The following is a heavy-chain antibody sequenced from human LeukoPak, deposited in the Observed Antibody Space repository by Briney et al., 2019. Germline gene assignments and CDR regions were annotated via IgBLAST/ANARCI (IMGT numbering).Heavy chain of an antibody. CDR1: GGSISSYY. CDR2: IYTSGNT. D-gene: IGHD3-22*01. J-gene: IGHJ3*02. Sequence: PSETLSLTCTVSGGSISSYYWSWIRQPAGKGLEWIGRIYTSGNTNYNPSLKSRVTMTVDTSENQFSLRLSSVTAADTAVYYCARDVSVRSITMIVVGAFDIWGQGTMVTVSS. V-gene: IGHV4-4*07. CDR3: ARDVSVRSITMIVVGAFDI.